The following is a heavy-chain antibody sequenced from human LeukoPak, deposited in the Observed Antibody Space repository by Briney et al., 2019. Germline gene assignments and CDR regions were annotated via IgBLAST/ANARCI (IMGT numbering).Heavy chain of an antibody. CDR2: IYYSGST. D-gene: IGHD3-10*01. Sequence: SETLSLTCTVSGGSISSYYWSWVRQPPGKGLEWIGYIYYSGSTNYNPSLKSRVTISVDTSKNQFSLKLSSVTAADTAVYYCARSYGSGSYWFDYWGQGTLVTVSS. J-gene: IGHJ4*02. CDR1: GGSISSYY. V-gene: IGHV4-59*01. CDR3: ARSYGSGSYWFDY.